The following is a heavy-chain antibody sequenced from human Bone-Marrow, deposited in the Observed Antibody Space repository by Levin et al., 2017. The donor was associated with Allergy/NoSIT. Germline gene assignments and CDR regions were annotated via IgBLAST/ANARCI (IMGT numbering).Heavy chain of an antibody. D-gene: IGHD5-24*01. Sequence: ASVKVSCKASGGTFNSYAISWVRQAPGQGLEWVGAIMPVFGIPNYAQTFQGRVTITADDSTSTAYMEVSGLTSGDTAVYYCARDGDGDNYWGQGTLVTVSS. V-gene: IGHV1-69*13. CDR1: GGTFNSYA. J-gene: IGHJ4*02. CDR2: IMPVFGIP. CDR3: ARDGDGDNY.